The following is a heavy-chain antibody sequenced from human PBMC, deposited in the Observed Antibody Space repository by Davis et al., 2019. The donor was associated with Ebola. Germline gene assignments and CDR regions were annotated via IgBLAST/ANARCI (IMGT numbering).Heavy chain of an antibody. V-gene: IGHV4-59*01. CDR2: IYYSGST. CDR1: GGSISSYY. Sequence: MPSETLSLTCTVSGGSISSYYWSWIRQPPGKGLEWIGYIYYSGSTNYNPSLKSRVTISVDTSKNQFSLKLSSVTAADTAVYYCARDNSGYDPKTLRYYYYGMDVWGQGTTVTVSS. D-gene: IGHD5-12*01. CDR3: ARDNSGYDPKTLRYYYYGMDV. J-gene: IGHJ6*02.